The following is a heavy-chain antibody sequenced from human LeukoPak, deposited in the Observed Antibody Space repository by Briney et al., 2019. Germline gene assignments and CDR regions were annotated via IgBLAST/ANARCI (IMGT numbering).Heavy chain of an antibody. CDR2: ISGSGGST. CDR1: GFTFSSYA. Sequence: PGGSLRLSCAASGFTFSSYAMSWVRQAPGKGLEWVSAISGSGGSTYYADSVKGRFTISRDNSKNTLYLQMNSLRAEDTAVYYCARDGCTSQDDYGGNSYLCFFDYWGQGTLVTVSS. V-gene: IGHV3-23*01. J-gene: IGHJ4*02. CDR3: ARDGCTSQDDYGGNSYLCFFDY. D-gene: IGHD4-23*01.